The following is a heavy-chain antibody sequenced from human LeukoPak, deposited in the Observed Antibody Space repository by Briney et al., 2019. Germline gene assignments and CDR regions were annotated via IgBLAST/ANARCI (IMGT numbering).Heavy chain of an antibody. CDR2: INHSGST. V-gene: IGHV4-34*01. Sequence: KPSETLSLTCAVYGGSFSGYYWSWIRQPPGKWLEWIGEINHSGSTNYNPSLKSRVTISVDTSKNQFSLKLSSVTAADTAVYYCARTVLWLPYGGVYPWGQGTLVTVSS. CDR3: ARTVLWLPYGGVYP. J-gene: IGHJ5*02. CDR1: GGSFSGYY. D-gene: IGHD3-10*01.